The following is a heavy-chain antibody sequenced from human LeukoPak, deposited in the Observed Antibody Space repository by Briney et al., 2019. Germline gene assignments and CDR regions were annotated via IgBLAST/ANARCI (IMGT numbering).Heavy chain of an antibody. CDR2: IHYSGTT. J-gene: IGHJ6*03. D-gene: IGHD3-10*01. CDR1: GASISSDY. CDR3: ARAIWFGELDNYYYMDV. V-gene: IGHV4-59*01. Sequence: PSETLSLTCTVSGASISSDYWSWIRQPPGKGLEWIGYIHYSGTTNYNPSLKSRVTISLDTSKNQFSLKLSSVTAADTAVYYCARAIWFGELDNYYYMDVWGKGTTVTISS.